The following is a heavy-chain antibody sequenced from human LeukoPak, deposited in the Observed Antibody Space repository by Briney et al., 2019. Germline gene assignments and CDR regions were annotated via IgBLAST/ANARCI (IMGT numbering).Heavy chain of an antibody. J-gene: IGHJ4*02. D-gene: IGHD3-10*01. Sequence: SETLSLTCTVSGGSISSYYWGWIRQPPGKGLEWIGYIYYSGSTNYNPSLKSRVTISLDVSKNQFSLKLSSVTAADTAVYYCARGTYYYGSGTFLYYFDYWGQGTLVTVSS. CDR3: ARGTYYYGSGTFLYYFDY. V-gene: IGHV4-59*01. CDR2: IYYSGST. CDR1: GGSISSYY.